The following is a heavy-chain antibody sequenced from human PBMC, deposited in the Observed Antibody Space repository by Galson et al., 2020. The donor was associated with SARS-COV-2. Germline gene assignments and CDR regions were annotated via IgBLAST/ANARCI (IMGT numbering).Heavy chain of an antibody. Sequence: GESLKVSCAAPGITFSSSAMHWVRQAPGKGLEWVAVISYDGSNKYYADSVKGRFTISRDNSKNTLYLQMNSLRAEDTAVYYCARAGRGSYYYGMDVWGQGTTVTVSS. V-gene: IGHV3-30-3*01. J-gene: IGHJ6*02. D-gene: IGHD3-10*01. CDR1: GITFSSSA. CDR3: ARAGRGSYYYGMDV. CDR2: ISYDGSNK.